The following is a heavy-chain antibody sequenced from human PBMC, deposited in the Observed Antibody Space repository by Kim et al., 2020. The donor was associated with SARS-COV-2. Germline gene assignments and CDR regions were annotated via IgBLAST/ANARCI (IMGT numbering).Heavy chain of an antibody. CDR3: AKVLGGAYDYVWGRIDAFDI. D-gene: IGHD3-16*01. J-gene: IGHJ3*02. CDR1: GFTFSSYA. Sequence: GGSLRLSCAASGFTFSSYAMSWVRQAPGKGLEWVSAISGSGGSTYYADSVKGRFTISRDNSKNTLYLQMNSLRAEDTAVYYCAKVLGGAYDYVWGRIDAFDIWGQGTMVTVSS. CDR2: ISGSGGST. V-gene: IGHV3-23*01.